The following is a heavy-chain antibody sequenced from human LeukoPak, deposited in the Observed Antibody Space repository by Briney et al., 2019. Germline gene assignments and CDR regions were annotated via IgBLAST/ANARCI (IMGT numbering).Heavy chain of an antibody. D-gene: IGHD6-13*01. J-gene: IGHJ4*02. CDR2: IYSDDSDT. Sequence: GESLKISCKGFGYSFTSYWIGWVRQLPGKGLESMGNIYSDDSDTRYSPSFQGQVTISADKSISTAYLQWSSLKASDTAMYFCARIPIAASADYWGQGTLVTVSS. CDR3: ARIPIAASADY. V-gene: IGHV5-51*01. CDR1: GYSFTSYW.